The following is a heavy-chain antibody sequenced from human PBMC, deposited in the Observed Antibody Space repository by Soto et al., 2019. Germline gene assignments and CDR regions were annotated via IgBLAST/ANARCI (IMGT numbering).Heavy chain of an antibody. D-gene: IGHD6-6*01. V-gene: IGHV3-23*01. CDR2: ISGSGGST. CDR1: GFTFSSYA. Sequence: GESLKISCAASGFTFSSYAMSWVRQAPGKGLEWVSAISGSGGSTYYADSVKGRFTISRDNSKNTLYLQMNSLRAEDTAVYYCAKFSATSVYDISSAPDYWGQGIMVTVSS. CDR3: AKFSATSVYDISSAPDY. J-gene: IGHJ4*02.